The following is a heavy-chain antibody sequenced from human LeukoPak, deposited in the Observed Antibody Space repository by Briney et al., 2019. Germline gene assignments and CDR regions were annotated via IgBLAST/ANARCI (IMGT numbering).Heavy chain of an antibody. V-gene: IGHV4-34*01. D-gene: IGHD6-13*01. J-gene: IGHJ6*02. CDR1: GGSFSGYY. CDR2: INHSGST. Sequence: SETLSLTCAVYGGSFSGYYWSWIRQPPGKGLEWIGEINHSGSTNYNPSLKSRVTISVDTSKNQFSLKLSSVTAADTAVYYCASLVARGNSGSWYSYYYYYYGMDVWGQGTTVTVSS. CDR3: ASLVARGNSGSWYSYYYYYYGMDV.